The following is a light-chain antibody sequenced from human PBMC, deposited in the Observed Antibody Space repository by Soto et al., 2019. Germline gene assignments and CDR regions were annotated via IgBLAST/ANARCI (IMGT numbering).Light chain of an antibody. V-gene: IGLV2-14*01. Sequence: QSALTQPASVSGSPGQSIAISCTGTSSDVGGYNYVSWYQQHPGKVPKLIIYDVSNRPSGVSYRFSGSKSGSTASLTISGLQAEDEADYYCCSFSSGSTRYVFGTGTKLTV. J-gene: IGLJ1*01. CDR2: DVS. CDR1: SSDVGGYNY. CDR3: CSFSSGSTRYV.